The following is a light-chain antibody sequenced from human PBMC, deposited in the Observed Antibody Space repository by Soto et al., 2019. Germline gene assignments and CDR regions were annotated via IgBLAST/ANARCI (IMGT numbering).Light chain of an antibody. CDR3: QQYGRSVT. J-gene: IGKJ1*01. V-gene: IGKV3-20*01. CDR2: GAH. Sequence: EIVLTQSPGTLSLSPGERATLSCRASQSIRSHYLAWYQQKPGQAPRLLISGAHNRAPGIPDRFSGSESETDFTLRISRLEPEDLAVYYCQQYGRSVTFGQGTKVEIK. CDR1: QSIRSHY.